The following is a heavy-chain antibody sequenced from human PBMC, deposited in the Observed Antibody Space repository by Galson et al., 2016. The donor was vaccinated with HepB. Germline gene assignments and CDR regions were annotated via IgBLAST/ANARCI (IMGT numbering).Heavy chain of an antibody. CDR2: IVPFLGIA. J-gene: IGHJ4*02. D-gene: IGHD2-2*01. CDR1: GDTFSNYA. CDR3: ARVDCSGNACYLNY. V-gene: IGHV1-69*04. Sequence: SCKASGDTFSNYAITWVRQAPGHGLAWMGRIVPFLGIAKYAQRFQDRVTITADKSTSTVFMGVNSLRSEDTAVYYCARVDCSGNACYLNYWGQGTLVIVSS.